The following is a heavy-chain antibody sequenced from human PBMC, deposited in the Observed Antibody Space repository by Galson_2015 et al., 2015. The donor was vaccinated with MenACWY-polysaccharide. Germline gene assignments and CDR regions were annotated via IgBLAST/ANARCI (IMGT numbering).Heavy chain of an antibody. CDR2: IYHSGST. D-gene: IGHD3-22*01. J-gene: IGHJ5*02. CDR1: GGSISSGGYS. Sequence: TLSLTCAVSGGSISSGGYSWSWIRQPPGKGLEWIGYIYHSGSTYYNPSLKSRVTISVDRSKNQFSLKLSSVTAADTAVYYCARDYYDSSGYSWFDPWGQGTLVTVSS. V-gene: IGHV4-30-2*01. CDR3: ARDYYDSSGYSWFDP.